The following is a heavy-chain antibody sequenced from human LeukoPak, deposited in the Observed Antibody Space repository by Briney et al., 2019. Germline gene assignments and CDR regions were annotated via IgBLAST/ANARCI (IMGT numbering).Heavy chain of an antibody. V-gene: IGHV4-31*03. D-gene: IGHD5-18*01. CDR3: ARADTGYHGFDI. CDR1: GGSISSGNYY. J-gene: IGHJ3*02. Sequence: SETLSLTCSVSGGSISSGNYYCSWIRQHPGKGLEWIGSIYYSGTTSYSPSLKSRVSISVETSKNQFSLRLSSVTAADTAVYYCARADTGYHGFDIWGQGTMVTVSS. CDR2: IYYSGTT.